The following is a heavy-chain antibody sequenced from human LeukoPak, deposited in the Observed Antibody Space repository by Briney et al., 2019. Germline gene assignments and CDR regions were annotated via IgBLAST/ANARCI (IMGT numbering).Heavy chain of an antibody. D-gene: IGHD6-19*01. Sequence: GESLKISCKGSGYSFTSYWIGWVRQMPGKGLEWMGIIYPGDSDTRYSPSFQGQVTISADKSISTAYLQWSSLKASDTAMYYCARYRYSSGWYRDAFDIWGQGTMVTVSS. J-gene: IGHJ3*02. V-gene: IGHV5-51*01. CDR1: GYSFTSYW. CDR3: ARYRYSSGWYRDAFDI. CDR2: IYPGDSDT.